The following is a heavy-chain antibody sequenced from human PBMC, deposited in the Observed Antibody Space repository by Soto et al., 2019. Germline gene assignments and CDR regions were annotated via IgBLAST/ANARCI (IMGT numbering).Heavy chain of an antibody. CDR3: GRWWEPIRAFDS. CDR2: ISYEGSLQ. V-gene: IGHV3-33*01. D-gene: IGHD1-26*01. Sequence: QVQLVESGGGVVQPGMFLRLSCAASGLISGSDSGMHWVRQAPGKRLEWVAVISYEGSLQYYADAVKGRFTISRDNSKNMVFLQIDSLRAEDTAVYFCGRWWEPIRAFDSWGQGTLLTVSP. J-gene: IGHJ5*01. CDR1: GLISGSDSG.